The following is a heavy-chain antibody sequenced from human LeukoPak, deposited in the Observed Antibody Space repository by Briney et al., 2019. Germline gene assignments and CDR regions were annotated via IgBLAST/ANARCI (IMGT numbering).Heavy chain of an antibody. Sequence: SETLSLTCTVSGGSISSYYWSWIRQPPGKGLEWIGSVYYSGSTYYNPSLKSRVTISVDTSNNQFSLKLTSMTAADTAIYYCAREGGYGDYIHASGVWGQGTMVTVSS. V-gene: IGHV4-59*12. J-gene: IGHJ3*01. CDR2: VYYSGST. CDR3: AREGGYGDYIHASGV. D-gene: IGHD4-17*01. CDR1: GGSISSYY.